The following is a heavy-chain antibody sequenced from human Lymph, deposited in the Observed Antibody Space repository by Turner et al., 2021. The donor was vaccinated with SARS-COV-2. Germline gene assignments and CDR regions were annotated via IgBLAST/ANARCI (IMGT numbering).Heavy chain of an antibody. CDR3: ARGVPEFDS. V-gene: IGHV3-30*04. CDR1: GFTFSSYV. Sequence: QVQLVESGGGVVQPGRSLRLPCAASGFTFSSYVMHWVRQAPGKGLEWVAVISYDGSNKYYADSVKGRFTISRDYSKNTQYLQMNSLRAEDTAIYYCARGVPEFDSWGQGTLVTVSS. CDR2: ISYDGSNK. J-gene: IGHJ5*01. D-gene: IGHD2-2*01.